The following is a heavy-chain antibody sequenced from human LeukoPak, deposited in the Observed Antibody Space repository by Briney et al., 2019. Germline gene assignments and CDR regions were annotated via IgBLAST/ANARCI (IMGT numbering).Heavy chain of an antibody. D-gene: IGHD1-26*01. J-gene: IGHJ5*02. CDR3: ARAGATYNWFDP. Sequence: QPGRSLRLSCAASGLTFSTYALHWVRQAPGKGLEWVALISYDGSNTYYADSVKGRFTISRDNSKNTLFLLMNSLRTEDTAVYYCARAGATYNWFDPWGQGTLVTVSS. CDR2: ISYDGSNT. CDR1: GLTFSTYA. V-gene: IGHV3-30-3*01.